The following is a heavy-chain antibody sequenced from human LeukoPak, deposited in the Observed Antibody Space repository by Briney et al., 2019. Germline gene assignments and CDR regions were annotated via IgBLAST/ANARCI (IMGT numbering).Heavy chain of an antibody. J-gene: IGHJ4*02. CDR2: IRYSGST. D-gene: IGHD3-22*01. V-gene: IGHV4-59*08. Sequence: SETLSLTCTVSGGSISGYYWSWIRQPPGKGLEWIGYIRYSGSTNYNASLKSRVVISVDTSKNQFSLRLRSVTAADTAVYYCARHGYDSGGYQAHFDYWGQGTPVTVSS. CDR3: ARHGYDSGGYQAHFDY. CDR1: GGSISGYY.